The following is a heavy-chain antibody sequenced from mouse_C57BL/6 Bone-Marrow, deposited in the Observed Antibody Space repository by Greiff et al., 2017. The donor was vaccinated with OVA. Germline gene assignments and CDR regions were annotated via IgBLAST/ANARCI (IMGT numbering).Heavy chain of an antibody. V-gene: IGHV1-82*01. CDR1: GYAFSSSW. D-gene: IGHD1-1*01. CDR3: AREVLRSYFDY. CDR2: IYPGDGDT. J-gene: IGHJ2*01. Sequence: VQLQQSGPELVKPGASVKISCKASGYAFSSSWMNWVKQRPGMGLEWIGRIYPGDGDTNYNGKFKGKATLTADKSSSTAYMQLSSLTSEDSAVYFCAREVLRSYFDYWGQGTTLTVSS.